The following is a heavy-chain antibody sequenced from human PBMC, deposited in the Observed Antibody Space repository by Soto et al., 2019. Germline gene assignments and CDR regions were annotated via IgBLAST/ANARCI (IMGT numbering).Heavy chain of an antibody. CDR2: ISWNSGSI. J-gene: IGHJ6*02. D-gene: IGHD2-15*01. Sequence: PGGSLRLSCAASGFTFDDYAMHWVRQAPGKGLEWVSGISWNSGSIGYADSVKGRFTISRDNAKNSLYLQMNSLRAEDTALYYCAKQAKGYCSGGSCTSYYYYYYGMDVWGQGTTVTVSS. CDR1: GFTFDDYA. CDR3: AKQAKGYCSGGSCTSYYYYYYGMDV. V-gene: IGHV3-9*01.